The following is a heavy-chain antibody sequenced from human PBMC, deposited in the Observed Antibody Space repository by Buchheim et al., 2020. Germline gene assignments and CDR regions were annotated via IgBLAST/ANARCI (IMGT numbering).Heavy chain of an antibody. CDR2: LNPTGGST. CDR1: GYTFTSNY. J-gene: IGHJ4*02. V-gene: IGHV1-46*01. Sequence: QVQLVQSGAEVKKPGASVKVSCKASGYTFTSNYMHWVRQAPGQGLEWMGILNPTGGSTSYAQKFQDRVTMTRDKSTSTLYMELSSLRSEDTAVYYCARGDSGRYLVDYWGQGTL. D-gene: IGHD1-26*01. CDR3: ARGDSGRYLVDY.